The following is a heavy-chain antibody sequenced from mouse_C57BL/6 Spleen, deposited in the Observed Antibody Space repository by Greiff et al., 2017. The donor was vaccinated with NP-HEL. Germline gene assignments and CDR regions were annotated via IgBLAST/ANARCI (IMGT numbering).Heavy chain of an antibody. V-gene: IGHV1-53*01. CDR2: INPSNGGT. CDR3: ARSGGSYGNDSFDC. Sequence: QVQLQQPGTELVKPGASVKLSCKASGYTFTSYWMHWVKQRPGQGLEWIGNINPSNGGTNYNEKFKSKATLTVDKSSSTAYMQPSSLTSEDSAVYYCARSGGSYGNDSFDCWGHGTTLTVSS. D-gene: IGHD2-1*01. J-gene: IGHJ2*01. CDR1: GYTFTSYW.